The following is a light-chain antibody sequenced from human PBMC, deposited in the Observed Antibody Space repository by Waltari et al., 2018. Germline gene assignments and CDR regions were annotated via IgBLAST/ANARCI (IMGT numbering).Light chain of an antibody. CDR3: QQYHSYSLT. J-gene: IGKJ4*01. CDR1: QSLSSW. V-gene: IGKV1-5*03. CDR2: KAS. Sequence: DIQMTQSPSTLSASVGERVTITCRASQSLSSWLAWYQQRPGKAPKLLIYKASTLESGVPSRFSGSVSGTEFTLTISILQPDDFATYYCQQYHSYSLTLGGGTKVEIK.